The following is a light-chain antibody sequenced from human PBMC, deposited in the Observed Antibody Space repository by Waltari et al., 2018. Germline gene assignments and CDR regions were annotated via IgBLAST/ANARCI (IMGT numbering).Light chain of an antibody. Sequence: DIQMTQSPSSLSSSVGDRVTITCRASQSIVNYLNWYQKKPGKAPKLLIYAASSLQSGVPSRFSGGGSGADFTLTISSLQPEDSAIYYCQHYSTGTPTFGQGTKVEIK. CDR2: AAS. J-gene: IGKJ1*01. CDR3: QHYSTGTPT. CDR1: QSIVNY. V-gene: IGKV1-39*01.